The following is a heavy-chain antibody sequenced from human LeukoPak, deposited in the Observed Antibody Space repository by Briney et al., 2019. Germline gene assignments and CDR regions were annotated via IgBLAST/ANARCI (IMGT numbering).Heavy chain of an antibody. CDR3: ARVAGGYSYGSYYYYGMDV. D-gene: IGHD5-18*01. CDR1: GFTFSSYW. J-gene: IGHJ6*02. CDR2: IKQDGSEK. V-gene: IGHV3-7*01. Sequence: PGGSLRLSCAASGFTFSSYWMSWVRQAPGKGLEWVANIKQDGSEKYYVDSVKGRFTISRDTAKNSLYLQMNSLRADDTAVYYCARVAGGYSYGSYYYYGMDVWGQGTTVTVSS.